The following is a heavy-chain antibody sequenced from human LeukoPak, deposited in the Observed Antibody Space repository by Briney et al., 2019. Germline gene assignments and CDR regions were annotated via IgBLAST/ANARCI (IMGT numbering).Heavy chain of an antibody. D-gene: IGHD5-12*01. CDR2: IYYSGST. CDR1: GGSISSGDYY. CDR3: ARGGLSWGYDLGAFDY. J-gene: IGHJ4*02. V-gene: IGHV4-30-4*01. Sequence: SQTLSLTCTVSGGSISSGDYYWSWIRQPPGKGLEWIGYIYYSGSTYYNPSLKSRVTISVDTSENQFSLKLSSVTAADTAVYYCARGGLSWGYDLGAFDYWGQGTLVTVSS.